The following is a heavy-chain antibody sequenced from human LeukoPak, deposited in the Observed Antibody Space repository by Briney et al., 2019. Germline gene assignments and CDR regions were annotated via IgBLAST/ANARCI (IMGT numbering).Heavy chain of an antibody. CDR1: GFTFSSYS. D-gene: IGHD3-16*01. V-gene: IGHV3-48*01. CDR2: ISSSSSTI. J-gene: IGHJ6*03. CDR3: ARDKGLAYYYMDV. Sequence: GGSLRLSCAASGFTFSSYSMNWVRQAPGKGLEWVSYISSSSSTIYYADSVKGRFTISRDNAKNSLYLQMNSLRAEDTAVYYCARDKGLAYYYMDVWGKGTTVTVSS.